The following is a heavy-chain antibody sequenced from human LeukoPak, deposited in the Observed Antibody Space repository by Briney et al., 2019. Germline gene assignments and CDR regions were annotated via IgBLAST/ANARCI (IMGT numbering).Heavy chain of an antibody. CDR1: GFTFSSYA. D-gene: IGHD6-19*01. J-gene: IGHJ4*02. V-gene: IGHV3-30*04. CDR3: ARGEYSSGWSETYFDY. Sequence: GGSLRLSCAASGFTFSSYAVHWGRQAPGKGLEWVAVISYDGSNKYYADSVKGRFTISRDNSKNTLYLQMNSLRAEDTAVYYCARGEYSSGWSETYFDYWGQGTLVTVSS. CDR2: ISYDGSNK.